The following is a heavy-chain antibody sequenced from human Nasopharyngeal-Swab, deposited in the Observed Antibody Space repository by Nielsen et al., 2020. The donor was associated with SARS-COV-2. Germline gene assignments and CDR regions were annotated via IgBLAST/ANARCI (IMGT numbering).Heavy chain of an antibody. CDR3: ARVQGYCTGGSCYSVFYYFAMDV. D-gene: IGHD2-15*01. J-gene: IGHJ6*02. CDR1: GYSFTNYW. V-gene: IGHV5-51*01. Sequence: GESLKISCKGSGYSFTNYWIGWVRQMPGKGLEWIGIIYPGDSETRYSPSFEGQVTISVDKSISTAYLQWSSLKASDTAMYYCARVQGYCTGGSCYSVFYYFAMDVWGQGTTVTVSS. CDR2: IYPGDSET.